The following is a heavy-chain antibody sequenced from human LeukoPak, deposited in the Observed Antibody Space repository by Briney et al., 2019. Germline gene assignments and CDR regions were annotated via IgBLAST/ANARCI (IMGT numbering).Heavy chain of an antibody. CDR3: ARDLYSSSWHTQGVQGPGFDY. V-gene: IGHV1-69*11. CDR2: IIPILGTA. D-gene: IGHD6-13*01. CDR1: GGTFSSYA. J-gene: IGHJ4*02. Sequence: GASVKVSCKASGGTFSSYAISWVRQAPGQGLEWMGRIIPILGTANYAQKFQGRVTITADESTSTAYMELSSLRSEDTAVYYCARDLYSSSWHTQGVQGPGFDYWGQGTLVTVSS.